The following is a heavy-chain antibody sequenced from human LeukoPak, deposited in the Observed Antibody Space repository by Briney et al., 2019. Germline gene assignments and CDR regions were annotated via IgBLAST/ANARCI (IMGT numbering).Heavy chain of an antibody. CDR3: ARDLGYSSGPNY. D-gene: IGHD6-19*01. CDR1: GFTFSSYS. CDR2: ISSSSYI. Sequence: PGGSLRLSCAASGFTFSSYSMNWVRQAPGKGLEWVSSISSSSYIYYADSVKGRFTISRDNAKNSLYLQMNSLRAEDTAAYYCARDLGYSSGPNYWGQGTRVTVSS. J-gene: IGHJ4*02. V-gene: IGHV3-21*01.